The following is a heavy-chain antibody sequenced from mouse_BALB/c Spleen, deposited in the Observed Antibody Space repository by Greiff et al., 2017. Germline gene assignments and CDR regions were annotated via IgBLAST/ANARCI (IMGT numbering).Heavy chain of an antibody. J-gene: IGHJ4*01. D-gene: IGHD1-1*01. CDR2: ISSGGST. Sequence: EVKLVESGGGLVKPGGSLKLSCAASGFTFSSYAMSWVRQTPEKRLEWVASISSGGSTYYPDSVKGRFTISRDNARNILYLQMSSLRSEDTAMYYCARGGGSTSMDYWGQGTSVTVSS. V-gene: IGHV5-6-5*01. CDR3: ARGGGSTSMDY. CDR1: GFTFSSYA.